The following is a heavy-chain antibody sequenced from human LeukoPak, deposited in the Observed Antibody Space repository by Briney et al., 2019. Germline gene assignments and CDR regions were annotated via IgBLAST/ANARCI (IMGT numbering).Heavy chain of an antibody. D-gene: IGHD6-19*01. V-gene: IGHV1-46*01. Sequence: ASVKVSCKASRYTFSNYYMHWVRQAPGQGLEWMGIINPTGGSTSYAQNFQGRVIVTRDTSTSTVYMELSSLRSEDTAVYYCARDQGSGSRIFDYWGQGTLVTVSS. CDR1: RYTFSNYY. J-gene: IGHJ4*02. CDR3: ARDQGSGSRIFDY. CDR2: INPTGGST.